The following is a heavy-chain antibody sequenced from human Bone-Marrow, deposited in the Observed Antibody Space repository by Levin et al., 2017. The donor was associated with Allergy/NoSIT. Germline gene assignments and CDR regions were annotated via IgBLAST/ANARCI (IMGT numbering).Heavy chain of an antibody. CDR3: TAGIDAHKTGS. CDR2: FYHLGYI. V-gene: IGHV4-59*01. J-gene: IGHJ5*02. D-gene: IGHD2-2*01. Sequence: SETLSLTCNVSDDSLKRDWLSWVRQPPGKGLEWIGYFYHLGYIRYNPSLESRVTISQDRSKRQLSLTLNSVTAADTAVYYCTAGIDAHKTGSWGQGILVHVSS. CDR1: DDSLKRDW.